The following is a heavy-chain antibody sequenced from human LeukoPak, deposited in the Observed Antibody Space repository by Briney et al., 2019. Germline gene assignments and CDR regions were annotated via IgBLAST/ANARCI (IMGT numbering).Heavy chain of an antibody. V-gene: IGHV1-2*02. CDR2: INPNSGGT. D-gene: IGHD3-22*01. CDR3: ARSGYDSSGYYVYFGY. J-gene: IGHJ4*02. CDR1: GYTFTGYY. Sequence: ASVKVSCKASGYTFTGYYMHWVRQAPGQGLEWMGWINPNSGGTNYAQKFQGRVTMTRNTSISTAYMELSRLRSDDTAVYYCARSGYDSSGYYVYFGYWGQGTLVTVSS.